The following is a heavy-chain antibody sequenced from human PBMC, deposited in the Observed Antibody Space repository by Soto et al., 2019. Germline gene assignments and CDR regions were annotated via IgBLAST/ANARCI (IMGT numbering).Heavy chain of an antibody. Sequence: PSETLSLTCAVYGGSFSGYYWSWIRQPPGKGLEWIGEINHSGSTNYNPSLKSRVTISVDTSKNQFSLELSSVTAADTAVYYCARSRDKRLVPLLYYFDYWGQGTLVTVSS. J-gene: IGHJ4*02. D-gene: IGHD6-6*01. V-gene: IGHV4-34*01. CDR3: ARSRDKRLVPLLYYFDY. CDR2: INHSGST. CDR1: GGSFSGYY.